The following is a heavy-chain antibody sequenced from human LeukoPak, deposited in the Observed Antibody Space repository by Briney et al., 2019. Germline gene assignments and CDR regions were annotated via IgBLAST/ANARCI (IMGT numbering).Heavy chain of an antibody. D-gene: IGHD3-10*01. V-gene: IGHV3-21*01. CDR2: ISSSSTYI. Sequence: GGSLRLSCAASGFTYSSYSMNWVRQAPGKGLEWVSFISSSSTYIYYADSVKGRFTISRDDAKNSLYLQMSSLRADDTAVYYCARDRVVSGRFGEVASWGQGTLVTVSS. CDR1: GFTYSSYS. CDR3: ARDRVVSGRFGEVAS. J-gene: IGHJ5*01.